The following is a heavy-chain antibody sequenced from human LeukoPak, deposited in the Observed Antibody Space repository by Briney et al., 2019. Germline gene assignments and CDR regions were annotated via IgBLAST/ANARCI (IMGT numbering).Heavy chain of an antibody. CDR2: INAGNGNT. J-gene: IGHJ5*02. V-gene: IGHV1-3*01. CDR1: GYTFTSYA. D-gene: IGHD3-10*01. CDR3: AREKLTGGFDP. Sequence: ASVKVSCKASGYTFTSYAMHWVRQAPGQRLEWMGWINAGNGNTKYSQKFQGRVTITRDTSASAACMELSSLRSEDTAVYYCAREKLTGGFDPWGQGTLVTVSS.